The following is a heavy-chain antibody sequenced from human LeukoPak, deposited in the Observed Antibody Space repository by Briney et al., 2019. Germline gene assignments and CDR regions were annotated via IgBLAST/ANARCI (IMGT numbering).Heavy chain of an antibody. CDR2: LYYSGST. CDR3: ASCITRLRGVIGAFDI. Sequence: WVRQTPGKGLEWIGSLYYSGSTYYNPSLESRVTISVDTSKNRFSLKLTSVTAADTAIYYCASCITRLRGVIGAFDIWGQGTMVTISS. J-gene: IGHJ3*02. V-gene: IGHV4-39*07. D-gene: IGHD3-10*01.